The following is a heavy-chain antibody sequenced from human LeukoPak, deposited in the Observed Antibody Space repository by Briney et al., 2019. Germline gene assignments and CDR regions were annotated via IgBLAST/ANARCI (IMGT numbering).Heavy chain of an antibody. Sequence: GGSLRLSCAASGFTFNDYYMSWIRQAPGKGLEWVSYIISSGSTIYYADSVKGRFTISRDNTKNSLYLQMNSLRAEDTAVYYCARVRGNRGAYYFDYWGQGTLVTVSS. J-gene: IGHJ4*02. CDR3: ARVRGNRGAYYFDY. CDR2: IISSGSTI. CDR1: GFTFNDYY. D-gene: IGHD3-10*01. V-gene: IGHV3-11*01.